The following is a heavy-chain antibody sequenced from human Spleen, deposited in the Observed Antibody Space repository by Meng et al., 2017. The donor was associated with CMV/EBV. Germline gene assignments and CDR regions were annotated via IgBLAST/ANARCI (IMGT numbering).Heavy chain of an antibody. CDR3: ARMTRSAWYFDL. J-gene: IGHJ2*01. D-gene: IGHD4-11*01. V-gene: IGHV3-7*03. CDR2: INQDGSEK. Sequence: GESLKISCAASGFGFSIYWMNWVRQAPGKGLEWVANINQDGSEKYYVDSVKGRFTISRDNSKNTLSLEMNILRAEDTAVYYCARMTRSAWYFDLWGRGTLVTVSS. CDR1: GFGFSIYW.